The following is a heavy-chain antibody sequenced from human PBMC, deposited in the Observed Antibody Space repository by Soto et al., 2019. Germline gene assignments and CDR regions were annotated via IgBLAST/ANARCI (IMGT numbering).Heavy chain of an antibody. J-gene: IGHJ4*02. D-gene: IGHD4-17*01. V-gene: IGHV4-39*01. Sequence: PSETLSLTCTVSGGSISSSSYYWGWIRQPPGKGLEWIGSIYYSGSTYYNPSLKSRVTISVDTSKNQFSLKLSSVTAADTAVYYCARHYGDYPIYYFDYWGQGXLVTVYS. CDR3: ARHYGDYPIYYFDY. CDR1: GGSISSSSYY. CDR2: IYYSGST.